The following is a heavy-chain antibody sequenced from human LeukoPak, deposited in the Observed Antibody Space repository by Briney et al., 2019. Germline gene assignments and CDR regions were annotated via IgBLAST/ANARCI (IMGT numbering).Heavy chain of an antibody. V-gene: IGHV1-2*02. Sequence: ACVKVSCKASGYTFTGYYMHWVRQAPGQGLEWMRWINPNSGGTNYAQKFQGRVTMSRDTSICTAYMELSRLRSDDTAVYSWARDIYDSSCYYPAYYYYYIDVWGKGTTVTVSS. CDR2: INPNSGGT. CDR3: ARDIYDSSCYYPAYYYYYIDV. J-gene: IGHJ6*03. CDR1: GYTFTGYY. D-gene: IGHD3-22*01.